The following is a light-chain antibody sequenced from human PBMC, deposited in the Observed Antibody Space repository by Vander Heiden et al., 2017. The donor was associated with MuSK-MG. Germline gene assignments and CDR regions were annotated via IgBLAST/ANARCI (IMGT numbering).Light chain of an antibody. CDR2: AAS. Sequence: DIQMTQSPPSLSASVGHRVTITCRASQSISSYLNWYQQKPGKAPKLLIYAASSLQSGVPSRFSGSGSGTDFTLTISSLQPEDFATYYCQQSYSTPKTFGQGTKVEIK. V-gene: IGKV1-39*01. CDR1: QSISSY. J-gene: IGKJ1*01. CDR3: QQSYSTPKT.